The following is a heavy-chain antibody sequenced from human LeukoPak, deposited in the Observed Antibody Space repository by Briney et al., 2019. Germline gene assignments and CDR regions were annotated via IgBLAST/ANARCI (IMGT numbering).Heavy chain of an antibody. J-gene: IGHJ3*02. V-gene: IGHV4-59*12. CDR1: GGSISSYY. D-gene: IGHD6-13*01. Sequence: SETLSLTCTVSGGSISSYYWNWIRQPPGKGLEWVGSVHYSGNTFYNPSLKSRVTISLDTSKNHFSLKVHSVTAADTAVYYCAREDDTIADNTFDIWGQGTVVTVSS. CDR3: AREDDTIADNTFDI. CDR2: VHYSGNT.